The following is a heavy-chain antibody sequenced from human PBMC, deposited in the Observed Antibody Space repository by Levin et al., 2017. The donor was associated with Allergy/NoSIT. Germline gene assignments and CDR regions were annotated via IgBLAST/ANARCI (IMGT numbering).Heavy chain of an antibody. CDR1: GFTFSNYA. D-gene: IGHD1-1*01. CDR2: ISDDGSSE. J-gene: IGHJ4*02. V-gene: IGHV3-30-3*01. Sequence: GESLKISCAASGFTFSNYAMHWVRQAPGKGLEWVGVISDDGSSEFYIDSVKGRFTISRDNSKNRLYLLMDSLRAEDTALYYCVREIAEEGTWGQGTLVIVSS. CDR3: VREIAEEGT.